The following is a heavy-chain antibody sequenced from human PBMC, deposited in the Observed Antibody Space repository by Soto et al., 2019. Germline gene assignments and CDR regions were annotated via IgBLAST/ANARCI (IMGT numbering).Heavy chain of an antibody. V-gene: IGHV1-3*05. CDR2: INAGNGNT. CDR3: ARSIVVVTALDY. J-gene: IGHJ4*02. Sequence: QVQLVQSGAEEKKPGASVKVSCKASGYTFTSYAMHWVRQAPGQRLEWMGWINAGNGNTKYSQKFQGRVTITRNTSASTADMELSSMRSEEKAVYYCARSIVVVTALDYWGQGPLVTVSS. CDR1: GYTFTSYA. D-gene: IGHD2-21*02.